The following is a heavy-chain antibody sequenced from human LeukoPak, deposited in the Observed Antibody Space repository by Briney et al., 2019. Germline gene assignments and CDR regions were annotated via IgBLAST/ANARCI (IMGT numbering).Heavy chain of an antibody. CDR2: INPNSGGT. Sequence: ASVKVSCKASGYTFTGYYMHWVRQAPGQGLEWMGRINPNSGGTNYAQKFQGRVTMTRDTSISTAYMELSRLRSDDTGVYYCAREGSGILWFGESYYYFDYWGQGTLVTVSS. CDR1: GYTFTGYY. CDR3: AREGSGILWFGESYYYFDY. V-gene: IGHV1-2*05. D-gene: IGHD3-10*01. J-gene: IGHJ4*02.